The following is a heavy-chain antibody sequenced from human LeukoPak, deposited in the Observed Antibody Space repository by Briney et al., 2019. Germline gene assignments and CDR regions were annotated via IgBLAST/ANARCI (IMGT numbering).Heavy chain of an antibody. D-gene: IGHD2-15*01. V-gene: IGHV4-61*02. J-gene: IGHJ6*03. CDR2: IFTSGST. CDR3: ASGCSGGGCYYDYYYYYMDV. CDR1: GASVSSGSYY. Sequence: SETLSLTCTVSGASVSSGSYYWSWIRQPAGKGLEWIGRIFTSGSTNYNPSLKSRVIISLDTSKNQFSLRLSSVTAADTAVYYCASGCSGGGCYYDYYYYYMDVWGKGTTVTVSS.